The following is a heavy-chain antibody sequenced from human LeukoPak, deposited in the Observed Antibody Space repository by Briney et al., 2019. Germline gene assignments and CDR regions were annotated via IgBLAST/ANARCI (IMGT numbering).Heavy chain of an antibody. CDR2: IYYSGST. J-gene: IGHJ4*02. D-gene: IGHD3-9*01. CDR1: GGSISSHY. Sequence: PSETLSLTCTGSGGSISSHYWSWIRQPPGKGLEWIAYIYYSGSTNYNPSLTSRVTISVDTSKKQFSLKLSSVTAADTAVYYCARGLWNILTGYYIDYWGQGTLVTVSS. CDR3: ARGLWNILTGYYIDY. V-gene: IGHV4-59*11.